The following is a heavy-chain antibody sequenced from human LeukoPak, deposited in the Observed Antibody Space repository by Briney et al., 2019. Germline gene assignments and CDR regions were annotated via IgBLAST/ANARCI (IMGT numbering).Heavy chain of an antibody. J-gene: IGHJ3*02. Sequence: SETLSLTCTVSGGSISRYYWSWIRQPPGKGLEYLGYIYYSGSTNYNPSLKSRVTISVDTSKNQFSLKVNSVTAADTAVYYCARGGTNYDTGGAFDIWGQGTMVTVSS. CDR3: ARGGTNYDTGGAFDI. D-gene: IGHD1-14*01. V-gene: IGHV4-59*01. CDR1: GGSISRYY. CDR2: IYYSGST.